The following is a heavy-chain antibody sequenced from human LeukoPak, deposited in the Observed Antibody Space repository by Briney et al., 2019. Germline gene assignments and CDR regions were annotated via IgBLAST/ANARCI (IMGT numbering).Heavy chain of an antibody. D-gene: IGHD6-19*01. CDR2: INSDGSST. CDR3: ATSIAVAYDY. V-gene: IGHV3-74*01. Sequence: PGGSLRLSCAASGFTFSSYWMHWVRHAPGKGLVWVSRINSDGSSTSNADSVKGRFTISRDNAKNTLYLQMNSLRAEDTAVYYCATSIAVAYDYWGQGTLVTVSS. CDR1: GFTFSSYW. J-gene: IGHJ4*02.